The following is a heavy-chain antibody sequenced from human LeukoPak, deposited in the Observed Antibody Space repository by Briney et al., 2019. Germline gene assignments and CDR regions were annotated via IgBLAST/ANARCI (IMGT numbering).Heavy chain of an antibody. CDR3: ARLDVVWGSYRHFDY. J-gene: IGHJ4*02. CDR2: IYYSGST. V-gene: IGHV4-59*08. Sequence: SETLSLTCTVSGGSISSYYWSWIRQPPGKGLEWIGYIYYSGSTNYNPSLKSRVTISVDTSKNQFSLKLSSVTAADTAVYYCARLDVVWGSYRHFDYWGQGTLVTVSS. CDR1: GGSISSYY. D-gene: IGHD3-16*02.